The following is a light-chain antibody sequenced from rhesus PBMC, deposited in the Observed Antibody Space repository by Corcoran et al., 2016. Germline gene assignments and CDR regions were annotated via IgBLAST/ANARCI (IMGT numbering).Light chain of an antibody. V-gene: IGLV3-25*02. CDR2: ADN. CDR3: QVWDSSSKYSI. CDR1: NIGRKN. J-gene: IGLJ1*01. Sequence: SYDLTQPPSVSAASGQTARITWGGDNIGRKNVHWYQQKPAQAPLVVIYADNKRPAGIPERFSGSNSGNTATLTISRVEARDEADYYCQVWDSSSKYSIFGAGTRLTVL.